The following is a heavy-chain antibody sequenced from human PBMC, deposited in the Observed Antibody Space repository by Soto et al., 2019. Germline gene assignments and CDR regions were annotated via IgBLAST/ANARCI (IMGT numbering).Heavy chain of an antibody. D-gene: IGHD1-7*01. CDR2: VDHRGST. Sequence: QVHLQQRGAGLLKPSETLSLNCVVSGESFSGYYWSWIRQTPGMGLEWIGEVDHRGSTTYNPSLKNRASISIGSSKNPFSLELTSVTAAATALYCCARYEYGNYLYGVDVWGQGTRVTVSS. CDR3: ARYEYGNYLYGVDV. CDR1: GESFSGYY. V-gene: IGHV4-34*02. J-gene: IGHJ6*02.